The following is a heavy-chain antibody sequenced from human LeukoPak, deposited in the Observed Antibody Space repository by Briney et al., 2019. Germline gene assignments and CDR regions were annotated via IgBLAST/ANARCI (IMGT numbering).Heavy chain of an antibody. CDR1: GFNFSDYS. CDR3: ATGAPLTTHGSLDF. V-gene: IGHV3-21*01. Sequence: GGSLRLSCEVSGFNFSDYSMNWLRQAPGQGLEWVSAISSTSTFKQYADSLKGRSSISRDNAKNLLFLQMYSLRADDTGVYYCATGAPLTTHGSLDFWGQGTMVIVSS. J-gene: IGHJ3*01. CDR2: ISSTSTFK. D-gene: IGHD4-17*01.